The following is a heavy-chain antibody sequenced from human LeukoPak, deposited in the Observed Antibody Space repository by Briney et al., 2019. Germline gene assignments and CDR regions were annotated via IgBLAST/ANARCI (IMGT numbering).Heavy chain of an antibody. J-gene: IGHJ6*02. CDR3: AKREAPGDYYYYYGMDV. CDR1: EFTFSNYA. D-gene: IGHD6-13*01. V-gene: IGHV3-23*01. Sequence: GGSLRLSCAASEFTFSNYAMSWVRQAPGGGLEWVSAITSTGGSTYYADSVKGRFTISRDNSKNTLYLQMNSLTAEDTAVYYCAKREAPGDYYYYYGMDVWGQGTTVTVSS. CDR2: ITSTGGST.